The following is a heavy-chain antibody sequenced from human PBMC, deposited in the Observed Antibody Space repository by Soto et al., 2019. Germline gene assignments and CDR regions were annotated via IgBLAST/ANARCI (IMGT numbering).Heavy chain of an antibody. V-gene: IGHV4-34*01. CDR3: ARVERGTATTVVDAFDV. CDR2: MSHSGGT. Sequence: QVQLQQWGAGLLKPSETLSLTCAVFGGSVNSGNYYWSWIRQPPGKGLEWIGEMSHSGGTHFNPSLKSRVTIAVDTSKNEVSLKMSAVAAADTALYYCARVERGTATTVVDAFDVWGRGTMVTVSS. CDR1: GGSVNSGNYY. J-gene: IGHJ3*01. D-gene: IGHD1-1*01.